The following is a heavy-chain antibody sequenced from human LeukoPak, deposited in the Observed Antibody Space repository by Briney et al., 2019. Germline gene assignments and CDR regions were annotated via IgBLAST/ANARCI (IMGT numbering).Heavy chain of an antibody. Sequence: SQTLSLTCAISGDSVSRNSATWSWIRQSPSRGLEWLGRTYYRSRWYNDYAVSVKSRITINPDTSKNQFSLQLNSVTPEDTAAYYCARDPNLAAAGTGWYFDLWGRGTLVTVSS. CDR2: TYYRSRWYN. J-gene: IGHJ2*01. CDR1: GDSVSRNSAT. CDR3: ARDPNLAAAGTGWYFDL. V-gene: IGHV6-1*01. D-gene: IGHD6-13*01.